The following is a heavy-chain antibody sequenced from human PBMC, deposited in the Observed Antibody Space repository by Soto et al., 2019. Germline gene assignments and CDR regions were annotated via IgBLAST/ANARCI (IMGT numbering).Heavy chain of an antibody. D-gene: IGHD6-6*01. V-gene: IGHV3-48*02. CDR2: ISSSSSTI. Sequence: GGSLRLSCAASGFTFSSYSMNWVRQAPGKGLEWVSYISSSSSTIYYADSVKGRFTISRDNAKNSLYLQMNSLRDEDTAVYYCAREREQLVPYYPYYYYGMDVWGQGTTVTVSS. J-gene: IGHJ6*02. CDR3: AREREQLVPYYPYYYYGMDV. CDR1: GFTFSSYS.